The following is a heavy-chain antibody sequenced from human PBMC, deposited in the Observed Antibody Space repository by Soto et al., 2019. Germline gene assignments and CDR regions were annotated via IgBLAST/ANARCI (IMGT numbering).Heavy chain of an antibody. CDR1: GYTFTGYY. V-gene: IGHV1-2*02. CDR3: ARDLSPSIAALRGDYYHYGMDA. Sequence: ASVKVSCKASGYTFTGYYMHWVRQAPGQGLEWMGWINPNSGGTNYAQKFQGRVTMTRDTSISTAYMELSRLRSDDTAVYYCARDLSPSIAALRGDYYHYGMDAWGQGTTVTVSS. D-gene: IGHD6-6*01. J-gene: IGHJ6*02. CDR2: INPNSGGT.